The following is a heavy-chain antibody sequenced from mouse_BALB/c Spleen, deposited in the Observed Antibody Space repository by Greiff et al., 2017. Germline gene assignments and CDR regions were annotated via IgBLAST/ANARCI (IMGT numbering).Heavy chain of an antibody. CDR2: ISSGGSYT. V-gene: IGHV5-6*01. D-gene: IGHD4-1*01. CDR3: ERRRKLGLDY. Sequence: EVQLQQSGGDLVKPGGSLKLSCAASGFTFSSYGMSWVRQTPDKRLEWVANISSGGSYTYSPDSVKGRFTISRDNAKNTVDLQMSSLKSEDTAMYYCERRRKLGLDYWGQGTTLTVAS. J-gene: IGHJ2*01. CDR1: GFTFSSYG.